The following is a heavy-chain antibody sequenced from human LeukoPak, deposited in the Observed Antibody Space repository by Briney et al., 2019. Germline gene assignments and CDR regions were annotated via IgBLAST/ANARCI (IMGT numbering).Heavy chain of an antibody. CDR1: GFTFSSYA. Sequence: PGGSLRLSCAASGFTFSSYAVSWVRQAPGKGLEWVSGISYSGGSTYYADSVKGRFTISRDNSKDTLYLQMNSLRAEDTAVYYCAKAPPHGYSYYYGMDVWGQGTTVTVSS. V-gene: IGHV3-23*01. CDR2: ISYSGGST. J-gene: IGHJ6*02. CDR3: AKAPPHGYSYYYGMDV.